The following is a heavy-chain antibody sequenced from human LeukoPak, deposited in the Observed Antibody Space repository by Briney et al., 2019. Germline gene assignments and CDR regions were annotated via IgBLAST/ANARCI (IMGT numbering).Heavy chain of an antibody. CDR3: ARESGSYLWRSWLNP. CDR1: GYSINNGYY. D-gene: IGHD3-16*01. CDR2: VDHSGGT. V-gene: IGHV4-38-2*02. J-gene: IGHJ5*02. Sequence: SETLSLTCTVSGYSINNGYYWGWIRQPPGKGLEWIGSVDHSGGTYYNPSLRSRVSISVDTSKNQFSLKLNSVTAADTAVYYCARESGSYLWRSWLNPWGQGTLVTVSS.